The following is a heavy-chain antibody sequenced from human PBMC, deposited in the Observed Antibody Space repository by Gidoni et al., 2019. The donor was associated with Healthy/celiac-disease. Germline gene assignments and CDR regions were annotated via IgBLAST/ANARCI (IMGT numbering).Heavy chain of an antibody. CDR2: ISYDGSNK. J-gene: IGHJ6*02. CDR3: AKAGLEWFLHYGMDV. V-gene: IGHV3-30*18. CDR1: GFTFSSYG. Sequence: QVQLVESGGGVVQPGRSLRLSCAASGFTFSSYGMHWVRQAPGKGLEWVAVISYDGSNKYYADSVKGRFTISRDNSKNTLYLQMNSLRAEDTAVYYCAKAGLEWFLHYGMDVWGQGTTVTVSS. D-gene: IGHD3-3*01.